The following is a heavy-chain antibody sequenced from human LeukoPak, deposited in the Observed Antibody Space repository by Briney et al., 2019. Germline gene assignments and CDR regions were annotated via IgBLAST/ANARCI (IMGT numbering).Heavy chain of an antibody. Sequence: SGPTLVKPTQTLTLTCTFSGFSLSTTGVGVGWIRQPPGKALEWLALIYWDDDKRYSPSLKSRLTITKDTSKNQVVLTMTNMDPVDTATYYCARLPFPGGSWPSFDYWGQGTLVTVSS. J-gene: IGHJ4*02. CDR1: GFSLSTTGVG. D-gene: IGHD2-15*01. CDR3: ARLPFPGGSWPSFDY. V-gene: IGHV2-5*02. CDR2: IYWDDDK.